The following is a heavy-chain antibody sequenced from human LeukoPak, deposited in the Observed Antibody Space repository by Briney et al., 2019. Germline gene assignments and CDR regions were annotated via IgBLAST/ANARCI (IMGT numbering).Heavy chain of an antibody. D-gene: IGHD2-15*01. J-gene: IGHJ5*02. CDR1: GGSISNYY. V-gene: IGHV4-59*12. CDR2: IYYSGST. Sequence: SETLSLTCTVSGGSISNYYWSWIRQPPGKGLEWIGYIYYSGSTNYNPSLRSRVTMSVDTSKNQFSLKLSSVTAADTAVYYCARDQSGGSPNLNWLDPWGQGTLVTVSS. CDR3: ARDQSGGSPNLNWLDP.